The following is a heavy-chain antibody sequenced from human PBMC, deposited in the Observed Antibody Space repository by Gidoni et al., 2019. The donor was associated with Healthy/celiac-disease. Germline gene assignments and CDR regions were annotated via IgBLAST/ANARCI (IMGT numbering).Heavy chain of an antibody. V-gene: IGHV4-34*01. D-gene: IGHD2-2*03. CDR3: ARGRGGYCSSTSCYWYYYGMDV. J-gene: IGHJ6*02. CDR2: INHSGST. CDR1: GSSFSGYY. Sequence: QVQLQQWAPCLLKPSEIPTPTCAVYGSSFSGYYCTWIRQPPRKGQEWTGEINHSGSTKYQPSHKGRVTISVDTSKNQFSLKLSSVTGADTAVYYCARGRGGYCSSTSCYWYYYGMDVWSQGTTVTVSS.